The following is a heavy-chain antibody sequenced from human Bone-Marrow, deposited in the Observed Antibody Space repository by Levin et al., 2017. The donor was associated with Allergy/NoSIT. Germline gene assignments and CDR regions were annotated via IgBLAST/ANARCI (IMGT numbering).Heavy chain of an antibody. CDR3: ARGGGYYYSYYMDV. CDR1: GFTFNRNG. D-gene: IGHD6-13*01. J-gene: IGHJ6*03. CDR2: ISYDGSDK. Sequence: AGESLKISCEASGFTFNRNGMHWVRQAPGKGLEWLSVISYDGSDKYYADSVKGRITISRDNSKNTLYLQMNSLRAEDTAVYYCARGGGYYYSYYMDVWGKGTTVTVSS. V-gene: IGHV3-30*03.